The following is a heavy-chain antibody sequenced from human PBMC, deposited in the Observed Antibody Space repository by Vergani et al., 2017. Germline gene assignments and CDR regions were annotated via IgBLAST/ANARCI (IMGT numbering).Heavy chain of an antibody. D-gene: IGHD3-22*01. CDR3: ARDPKNYYDSSGYYIYYGMDV. CDR2: IYYSGST. V-gene: IGHV4-61*01. J-gene: IGHJ6*02. Sequence: QVQLQESGPGLVKPSETLSLTCTVSGGSVSSGSYYWSWIRQPPGKGLEWIGYIYYSGSTNYNPSLKSRVTISVDTSKNQFSLKLSSVTAADTAVYYCARDPKNYYDSSGYYIYYGMDVWGQGTTVTVS. CDR1: GGSVSSGSYY.